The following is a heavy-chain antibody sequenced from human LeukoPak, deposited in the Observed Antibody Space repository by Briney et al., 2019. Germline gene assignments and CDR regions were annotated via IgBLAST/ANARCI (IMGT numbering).Heavy chain of an antibody. V-gene: IGHV3-30*18. Sequence: PGRSLRLSCAASGFTFSSYGMHWVRQAPGKGLEWVAVISYDGSNKYYADSVKGRFTISRENSKNTLYLQMNSLRAEDTAVYYCAKGYDFWSDYWGQGTLVTVSS. CDR3: AKGYDFWSDY. CDR1: GFTFSSYG. J-gene: IGHJ4*02. CDR2: ISYDGSNK. D-gene: IGHD3-3*01.